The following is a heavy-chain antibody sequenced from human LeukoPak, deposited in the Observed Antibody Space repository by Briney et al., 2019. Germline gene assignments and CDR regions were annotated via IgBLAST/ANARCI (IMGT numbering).Heavy chain of an antibody. D-gene: IGHD3-10*01. CDR3: ANVLLWFGELFPDY. J-gene: IGHJ4*02. V-gene: IGHV3-23*01. CDR1: GFTFSSYA. CDR2: ISGSGGST. Sequence: PGGSLRLSCAASGFTFSSYAMSWVRQAPGKGLEWASAISGSGGSTYYADSVKGRFTISRDNSKNTLYLQMNSLRAEDTAVYYCANVLLWFGELFPDYWGQGTLVTVSS.